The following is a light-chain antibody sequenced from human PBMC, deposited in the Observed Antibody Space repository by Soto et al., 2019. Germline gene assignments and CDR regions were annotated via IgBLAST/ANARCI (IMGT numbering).Light chain of an antibody. CDR3: QQYGSSLWT. CDR1: QSVSSSY. CDR2: GAS. V-gene: IGKV3-20*01. Sequence: EMVLTQSPGTLSLSPGERATLSCRASQSVSSSYLAWYQQKPGPAPRLLIYGASSRATGIPDRFSGSGSGTDFTLTISRLEPEDFAVYYCQQYGSSLWTFGQGTKVEIK. J-gene: IGKJ1*01.